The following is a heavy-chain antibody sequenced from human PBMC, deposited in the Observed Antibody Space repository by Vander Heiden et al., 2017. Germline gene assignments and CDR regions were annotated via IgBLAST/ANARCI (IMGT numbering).Heavy chain of an antibody. CDR1: GFTVSSKN. J-gene: IGHJ6*02. CDR2: IYSGAST. Sequence: EVKLVESGGGLIQPGGSVRPSSAASGFTVSSKNRGWVRQAPGKGLEWVSVIYSGASTYYADSVKGRFTISRDNSKNTLYLQMNSLRAEDTAVYYCAREQISIAAAATYYYYGMDVWGQGTTVTVSS. V-gene: IGHV3-53*01. D-gene: IGHD6-13*01. CDR3: AREQISIAAAATYYYYGMDV.